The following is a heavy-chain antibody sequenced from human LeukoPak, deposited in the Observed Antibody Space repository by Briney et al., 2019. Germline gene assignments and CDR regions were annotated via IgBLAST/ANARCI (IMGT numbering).Heavy chain of an antibody. D-gene: IGHD3-22*01. CDR1: KFIFSSYA. J-gene: IGHJ4*02. Sequence: PGGSPRLSCAASKFIFSSYAMSWVRQAPGKGLEWVSGISGSGRSTYYADSVKGRFTISRDNSNNTLYLQMNSLRAEDTPVYYCAKGRYDSSGYYLDFWGQGTLVTVSS. CDR2: ISGSGRST. V-gene: IGHV3-23*01. CDR3: AKGRYDSSGYYLDF.